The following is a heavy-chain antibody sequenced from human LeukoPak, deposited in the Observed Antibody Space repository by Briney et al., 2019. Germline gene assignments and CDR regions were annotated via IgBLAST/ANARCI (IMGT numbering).Heavy chain of an antibody. CDR3: ARDEPHYGSGSYRPFDY. J-gene: IGHJ4*02. V-gene: IGHV1-69*04. D-gene: IGHD3-10*01. CDR2: IIPILGIA. Sequence: GASVKVSCKASGGTFSSYTISWVRQAPGQGLEWMGRIIPILGIANYAQKFQGRVTITADESTSTAYMELSSLRPEDTAVYYCARDEPHYGSGSYRPFDYWGQGTLVTVSS. CDR1: GGTFSSYT.